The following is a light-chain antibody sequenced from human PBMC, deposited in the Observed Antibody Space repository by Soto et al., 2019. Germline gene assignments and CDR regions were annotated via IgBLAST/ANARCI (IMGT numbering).Light chain of an antibody. CDR3: QTWGTGIRV. J-gene: IGLJ1*01. CDR2: LNSDGSH. Sequence: QSVLTQSPSASASLGASVKLTCTLSSGHSSYALAWHQQQPEKGPRYLMKLNSDGSHSKGDGIPDRFSGSSSGAERYLTISSLQSEDEADYYCQTWGTGIRVFGTGTKLTVL. V-gene: IGLV4-69*01. CDR1: SGHSSYA.